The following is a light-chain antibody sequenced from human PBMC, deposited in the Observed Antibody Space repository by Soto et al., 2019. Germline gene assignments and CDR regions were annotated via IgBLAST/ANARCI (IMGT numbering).Light chain of an antibody. CDR3: QQRSNWYT. J-gene: IGKJ2*01. V-gene: IGKV3-11*01. CDR1: QSVSSY. CDR2: DAS. Sequence: EIVLTQSPATLSLSPGERATLSCRASQSVSSYLAWYQQKPGQAPRLLIYDASNRATGIPARFSGSGSGTDLTLTIRSLEPEDFAVYYCQQRSNWYTFGQGTTLEI.